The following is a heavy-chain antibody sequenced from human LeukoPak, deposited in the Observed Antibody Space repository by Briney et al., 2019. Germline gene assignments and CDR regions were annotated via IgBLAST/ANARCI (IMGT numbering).Heavy chain of an antibody. CDR1: GGSITSSSYY. Sequence: SETLSLTCTVSGGSITSSSYYWGWVRQPPGKGLQWIANVYYSGGSSYNPSLKSRVTISVDASNNQFSLKLSSVTAADTAVYYCVRELPRVYFDYWGQGTLLSVSS. J-gene: IGHJ4*02. CDR3: VRELPRVYFDY. CDR2: VYYSGGS. V-gene: IGHV4-39*07.